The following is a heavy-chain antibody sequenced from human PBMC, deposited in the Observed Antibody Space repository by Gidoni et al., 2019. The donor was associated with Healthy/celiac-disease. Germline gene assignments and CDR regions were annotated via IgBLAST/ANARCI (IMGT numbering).Heavy chain of an antibody. Sequence: QVQLVESGGGVVQPGRSLRLSCAASGCTFSSYGMHWVRQAPGKGLEWVAVISYDGSNKYYADSVKGRFTISRDNSKNTLYLQMNSLRAEDTAVYYCAKVRCSSTSCYLGAFDYWGQGTLVTVSS. CDR3: AKVRCSSTSCYLGAFDY. V-gene: IGHV3-30*18. J-gene: IGHJ4*02. CDR2: ISYDGSNK. CDR1: GCTFSSYG. D-gene: IGHD2-2*01.